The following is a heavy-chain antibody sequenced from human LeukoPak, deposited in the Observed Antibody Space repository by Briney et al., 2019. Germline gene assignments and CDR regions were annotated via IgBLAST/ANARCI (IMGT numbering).Heavy chain of an antibody. D-gene: IGHD6-13*01. CDR1: GFTFSSYG. V-gene: IGHV3-23*01. Sequence: TGGSLRLSCAASGFTFSSYGMHWVRQAPGKGLEWVSAISGSGGSTYYADSVKGRFTISRDNSKNTLYLQMNSLRAEDTAVYYCAKEKQQLVPFDYWGQGTLVTVSS. CDR2: ISGSGGST. CDR3: AKEKQQLVPFDY. J-gene: IGHJ4*02.